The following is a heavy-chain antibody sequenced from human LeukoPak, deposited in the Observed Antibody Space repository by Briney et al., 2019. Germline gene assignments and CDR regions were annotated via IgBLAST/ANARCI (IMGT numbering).Heavy chain of an antibody. CDR2: ISGSGGST. CDR1: GFTFSSYA. J-gene: IGHJ4*02. Sequence: PGGSLRLSCAASGFTFSSYAMSWVRQAPGKGLEWVPAISGSGGSTYYADSVKGRFAISRDNSKNTLYLQMNSLRAEDTAVYYCAKDPAGGIAVTRLFDYWGQGTLVTVSS. V-gene: IGHV3-23*01. D-gene: IGHD6-19*01. CDR3: AKDPAGGIAVTRLFDY.